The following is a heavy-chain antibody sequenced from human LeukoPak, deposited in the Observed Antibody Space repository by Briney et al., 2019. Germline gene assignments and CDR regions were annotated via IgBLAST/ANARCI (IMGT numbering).Heavy chain of an antibody. CDR3: ARGGRGEGTGTTRVAFDI. Sequence: ASVKVSCKASGYTFAGYYLHWVRQAPGQGLEWMGWINPNSGGTSYAQKFQGRVTMTRDTSISTAYMELNRLRSDDTAVYYCARGGRGEGTGTTRVAFDIWGQGTMVTVSS. J-gene: IGHJ3*02. CDR2: INPNSGGT. V-gene: IGHV1-2*02. D-gene: IGHD1-1*01. CDR1: GYTFAGYY.